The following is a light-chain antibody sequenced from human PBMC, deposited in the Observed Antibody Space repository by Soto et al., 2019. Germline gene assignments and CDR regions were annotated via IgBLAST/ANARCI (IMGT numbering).Light chain of an antibody. Sequence: QSALTQPASVSGAPGQSITISCTGTSTDIGSYKLVSWYQQHPGTAPKLLIYEGNKRPSGVSNRFSGSKSGNTASLTISGLQADAEADYYCCSCAGGGTGIFGGGTKLTVL. CDR1: STDIGSYKL. J-gene: IGLJ2*01. CDR3: CSCAGGGTGI. V-gene: IGLV2-23*01. CDR2: EGN.